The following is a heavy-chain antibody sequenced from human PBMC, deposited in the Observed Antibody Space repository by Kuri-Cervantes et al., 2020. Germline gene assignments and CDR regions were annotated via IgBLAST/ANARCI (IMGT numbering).Heavy chain of an antibody. Sequence: SETLSLTCTVSGGSISSYYWSWIRQPPGKGLEWIGYIYYSGSTNYNPSLKSRVTISVDTSKNQFSLKLSSVTAADTAVYYCARDAYSYGWWSPGYFDYWGQGTLVTVSS. J-gene: IGHJ4*02. V-gene: IGHV4-59*12. CDR2: IYYSGST. D-gene: IGHD5-18*01. CDR3: ARDAYSYGWWSPGYFDY. CDR1: GGSISSYY.